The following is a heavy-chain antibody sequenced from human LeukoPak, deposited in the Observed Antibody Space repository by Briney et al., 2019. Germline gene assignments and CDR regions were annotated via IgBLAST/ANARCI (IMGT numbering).Heavy chain of an antibody. CDR2: ISSSGSTI. J-gene: IGHJ4*02. CDR1: GFTFSSYE. V-gene: IGHV3-48*03. Sequence: PGGSLRLSCAASGFTFSSYEMNWVRQAPGKGLEWVSYISSSGSTIYYADSVKGRFTISRDNAKNSLYLQMNSLRAEDTAVYYCAKDTAPQWELLLLPGDHEGSYFDYWGQGTLVTVSS. CDR3: AKDTAPQWELLLLPGDHEGSYFDY. D-gene: IGHD1-26*01.